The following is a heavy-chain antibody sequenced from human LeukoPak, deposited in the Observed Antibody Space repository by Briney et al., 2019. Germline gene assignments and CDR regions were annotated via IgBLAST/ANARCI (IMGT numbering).Heavy chain of an antibody. CDR2: ISYDGSNK. D-gene: IGHD1-26*01. CDR1: GSTFSSYG. V-gene: IGHV3-30*18. Sequence: GRSLRLSCAASGSTFSSYGMHWVRQAPGKGLEWVAVISYDGSNKYYADSVKGRFTISRDNSKNTLYLQMNSLRAEDTAVYYCAKDGSGSYRPFDYWGQGTLVTVSS. J-gene: IGHJ4*02. CDR3: AKDGSGSYRPFDY.